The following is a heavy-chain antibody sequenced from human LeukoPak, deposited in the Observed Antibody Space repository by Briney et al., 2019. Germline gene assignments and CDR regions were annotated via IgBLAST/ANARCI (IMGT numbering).Heavy chain of an antibody. CDR1: GGTFSSYA. CDR2: IIPIFGTA. J-gene: IGHJ4*02. Sequence: SVKVSCKASGGTFSSYAISWVRQAPGQGLEWMGGIIPIFGTANYAQKFQGRVTITADKSTSTAYMELSSLRSEDTAVYYCAKPGSSRGIAGRRPTKYYFDYWGQGTLVTVSS. D-gene: IGHD6-6*01. V-gene: IGHV1-69*06. CDR3: AKPGSSRGIAGRRPTKYYFDY.